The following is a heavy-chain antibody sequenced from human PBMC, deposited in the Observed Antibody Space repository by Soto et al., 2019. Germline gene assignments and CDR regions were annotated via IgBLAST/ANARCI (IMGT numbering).Heavy chain of an antibody. J-gene: IGHJ4*02. V-gene: IGHV4-59*01. CDR3: ARSRYTSGWWTPPFDY. D-gene: IGHD6-19*01. CDR1: GGSISSYY. Sequence: PSETLSLTCAVSGGSISSYYWSWIRQPPGKGLEWIGYIYYSGSTNYNPSLKSRVTISVDTSKNQFSLKLTSVTAADTAVYCCARSRYTSGWWTPPFDYWGQGTLVTVSS. CDR2: IYYSGST.